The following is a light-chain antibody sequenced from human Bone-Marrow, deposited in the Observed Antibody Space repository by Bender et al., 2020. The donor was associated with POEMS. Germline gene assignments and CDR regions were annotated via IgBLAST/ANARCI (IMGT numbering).Light chain of an antibody. Sequence: QSVLTQPPSASGTPGQWVTISCSGSASNIGSNYVYWYQQVPGTAPKFLIYSNTYRPSGVPDRFSGSKSGTSASLAITGLQAEDEGDYYCQSYDNSLGGWVFGGGTKLTVL. CDR1: ASNIGSNY. V-gene: IGLV1-47*01. CDR2: SNT. CDR3: QSYDNSLGGWV. J-gene: IGLJ3*02.